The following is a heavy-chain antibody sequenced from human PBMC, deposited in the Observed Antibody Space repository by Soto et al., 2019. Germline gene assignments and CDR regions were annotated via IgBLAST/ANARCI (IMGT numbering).Heavy chain of an antibody. CDR3: ARRGGSSWYYYYYYYMDV. V-gene: IGHV1-8*01. D-gene: IGHD6-13*01. CDR1: GYTFTSYD. J-gene: IGHJ6*03. CDR2: MNPNSGNT. Sequence: QVQLVQSGAEVKKPGASVKVSCKASGYTFTSYDINWVRQATGQGLEWMGWMNPNSGNTGYAQKFQGRVTMTRNTSISTAYMELSSLRSEDTAVYYCARRGGSSWYYYYYYYMDVWGKGTTVTVSS.